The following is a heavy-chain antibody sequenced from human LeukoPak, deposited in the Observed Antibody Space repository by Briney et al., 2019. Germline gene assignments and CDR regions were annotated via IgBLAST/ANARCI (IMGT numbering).Heavy chain of an antibody. CDR2: ISYDGSNK. D-gene: IGHD6-25*01. CDR3: AREGSADRYYYYYYYMDV. V-gene: IGHV3-30-3*01. Sequence: PGGSLRLSCAASGFTFSSYAMRWVRQAPGKGLEWVAVISYDGSNKYYADSVKGRFTISRDNSKNTLYLQMNSLRAEDTAVYYCAREGSADRYYYYYYYMDVWGKGTTVTVSS. J-gene: IGHJ6*03. CDR1: GFTFSSYA.